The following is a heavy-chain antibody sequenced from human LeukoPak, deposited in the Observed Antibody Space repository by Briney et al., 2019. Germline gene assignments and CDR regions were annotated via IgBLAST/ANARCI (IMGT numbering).Heavy chain of an antibody. Sequence: PGGSLTLSCEASGFIFSSYEMNWVRQAPGKGLEWVSFISSSGRTMYYADSVKGRFTVSRDNAKNSVYLQMNSLRVEDTAVYYCARGSYQLLFWGQGTLVTVSS. CDR2: ISSSGRTM. CDR1: GFIFSSYE. V-gene: IGHV3-48*03. D-gene: IGHD2-2*01. CDR3: ARGSYQLLF. J-gene: IGHJ4*02.